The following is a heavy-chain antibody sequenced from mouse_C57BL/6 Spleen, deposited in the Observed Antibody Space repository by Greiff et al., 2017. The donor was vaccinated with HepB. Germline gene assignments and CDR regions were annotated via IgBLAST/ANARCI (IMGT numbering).Heavy chain of an antibody. Sequence: LVKPGASVKISCKASGYTFTDYYINWVKQRPGQGLEWIGWIYPGSGNTKYNEKFKGKATLTVDTSSSTAYMQLSSLTSEDSAVYFCARDKASRSSGPYYFDYWGQGTTLTVSS. CDR2: IYPGSGNT. CDR3: ARDKASRSSGPYYFDY. D-gene: IGHD3-2*02. CDR1: GYTFTDYY. V-gene: IGHV1-84*01. J-gene: IGHJ2*01.